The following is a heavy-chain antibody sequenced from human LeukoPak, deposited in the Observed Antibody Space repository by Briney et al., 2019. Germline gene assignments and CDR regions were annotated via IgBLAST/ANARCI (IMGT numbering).Heavy chain of an antibody. CDR3: ARDLVPAAIGGAFDI. D-gene: IGHD2-2*02. CDR2: ISSSSSYI. V-gene: IGHV3-21*01. CDR1: GFTFSSYS. J-gene: IGHJ3*02. Sequence: GGSLRLSCAASGFTFSSYSMNWVRQAPGKGLEWVSSISSSSSYIYYADSVKGRFTISRDNAKNSLYLQMDSLRAEDTAVYYCARDLVPAAIGGAFDICGQGTMVTVSS.